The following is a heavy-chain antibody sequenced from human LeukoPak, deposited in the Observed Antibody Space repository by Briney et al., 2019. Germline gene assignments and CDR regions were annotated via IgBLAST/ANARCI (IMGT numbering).Heavy chain of an antibody. CDR2: IHYSEST. V-gene: IGHV4-59*01. Sequence: PSETLSLTCTVSGGPISTYYWSWIRQPPGKGVEWIGYIHYSESTIYNPSLKSRVTISVDTSKNQFSLKLTSVTAADTAVYYCARDVYGDPFDYWGQGTLVTVSS. CDR1: GGPISTYY. D-gene: IGHD4-17*01. CDR3: ARDVYGDPFDY. J-gene: IGHJ4*02.